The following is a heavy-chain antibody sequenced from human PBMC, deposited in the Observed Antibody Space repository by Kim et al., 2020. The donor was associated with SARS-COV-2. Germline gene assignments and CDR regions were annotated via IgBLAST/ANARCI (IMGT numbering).Heavy chain of an antibody. J-gene: IGHJ3*02. CDR1: GYTFTSYA. CDR3: ARDLPLRYYDILTGYPRAFDI. D-gene: IGHD3-9*01. V-gene: IGHV7-4-1*02. Sequence: ASVKVSCKASGYTFTSYAMNWVRQAPGQGLEWMGWINTNTGNPTYAQGFTGRFVFSLDTSVSTAYLQVSSLKAEDTAVYYCARDLPLRYYDILTGYPRAFDIWGQGTMVTVSS. CDR2: INTNTGNP.